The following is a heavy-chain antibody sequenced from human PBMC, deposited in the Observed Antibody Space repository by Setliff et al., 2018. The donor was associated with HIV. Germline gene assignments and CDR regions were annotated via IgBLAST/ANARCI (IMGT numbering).Heavy chain of an antibody. V-gene: IGHV4-31*03. J-gene: IGHJ2*01. Sequence: PSETLSLTCTVSSSSIRSGGYYWNWIRQHPGKGLEWIGYIYHSGSTYYNPSLKSRVTISVDTSKNQFSLKLSSVTAADTAIYYCARGTPDHEVWYFDLWGRGTLVTSPQ. CDR3: ARGTPDHEVWYFDL. CDR2: IYHSGST. CDR1: SSSIRSGGYY.